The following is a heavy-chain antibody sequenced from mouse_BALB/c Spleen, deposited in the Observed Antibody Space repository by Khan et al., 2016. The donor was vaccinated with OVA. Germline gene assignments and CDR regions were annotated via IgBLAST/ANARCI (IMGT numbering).Heavy chain of an antibody. Sequence: QVQLKESGPGLVAPSQSLSITCTVSGFSLSRYNIHWVRQPPGKGLEWLGMIWGGGVTDYNSTLKSRLSLNKDNSKSQVFLKMNSLQTEDTAMYYCARAYYRYDGYYTMDFWGQGTTVTVSS. V-gene: IGHV2-6-4*01. D-gene: IGHD2-14*01. J-gene: IGHJ4*01. CDR1: GFSLSRYN. CDR3: ARAYYRYDGYYTMDF. CDR2: IWGGGVT.